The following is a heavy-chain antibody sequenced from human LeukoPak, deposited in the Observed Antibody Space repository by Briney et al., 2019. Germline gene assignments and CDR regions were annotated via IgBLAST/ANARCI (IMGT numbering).Heavy chain of an antibody. D-gene: IGHD6-19*01. V-gene: IGHV1-69*08. Sequence: AASVKVSCKASGGTFNNYIISWVRQAPGQGLECMGGIIPTLGTSNYAQKFQGRVTITVDKSTTTAYMELRSLRSDDTAVYYCARGAWYSSGWYYFDYWGQGTLVTVSS. CDR1: GGTFNNYI. CDR2: IIPTLGTS. J-gene: IGHJ4*02. CDR3: ARGAWYSSGWYYFDY.